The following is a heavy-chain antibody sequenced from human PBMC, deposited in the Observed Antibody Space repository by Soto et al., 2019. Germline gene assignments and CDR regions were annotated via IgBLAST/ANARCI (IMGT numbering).Heavy chain of an antibody. V-gene: IGHV4-59*11. D-gene: IGHD5-18*01. Sequence: SETLSLTCTVSGGSINNHYWSWIRQPPGKGLEWLGYVYYNGITNYNPSLKSRVTMSVDTSKNQFSLKLSSVTAADTAVYYCARARLEFEGNGYSYGSNRRFDYWGQGTLVTVSS. CDR3: ARARLEFEGNGYSYGSNRRFDY. CDR1: GGSINNHY. J-gene: IGHJ4*02. CDR2: VYYNGIT.